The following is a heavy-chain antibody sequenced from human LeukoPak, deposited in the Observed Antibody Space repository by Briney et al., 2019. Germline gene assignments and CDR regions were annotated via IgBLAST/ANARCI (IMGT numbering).Heavy chain of an antibody. CDR1: GFTFSSYS. V-gene: IGHV3-21*01. CDR2: ISSSTSYI. Sequence: GGSLRLSCAASGFTFSSYSMNWVRQAPGKGLEWVSSISSSTSYIYYADSVKGRFTISRDNAKKSLYLQMNSLRAEDTAVYYCARGGVTTAFDPWGQGTLVTVSS. CDR3: ARGGVTTAFDP. D-gene: IGHD4-17*01. J-gene: IGHJ5*02.